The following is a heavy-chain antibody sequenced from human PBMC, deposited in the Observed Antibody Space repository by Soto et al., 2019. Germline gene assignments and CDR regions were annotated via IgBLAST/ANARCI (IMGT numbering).Heavy chain of an antibody. CDR3: ASEMLTRSGPQSFFHY. CDR1: GYTFTSYG. CDR2: ISPNSGAT. D-gene: IGHD6-25*01. V-gene: IGHV1-18*01. J-gene: IGHJ4*03. Sequence: QVQLVQSEGELRQPGASVTVYCRASGYTFTSYGIIWVRQAPGQGLEWMGYISPNSGATTYAQNLQGRLTLTTDTSTSTAYMERRSLSAEDTAIYSCASEMLTRSGPQSFFHYWGLGALVTVTS.